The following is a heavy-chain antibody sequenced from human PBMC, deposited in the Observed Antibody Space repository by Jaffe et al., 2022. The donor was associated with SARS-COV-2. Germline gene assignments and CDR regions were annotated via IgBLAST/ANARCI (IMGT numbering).Heavy chain of an antibody. CDR1: GFTFSSYS. Sequence: EVQLVESGGGLVQPGGSLRLSCAASGFTFSSYSMNWVRQAPGKGLEWVSYISSSSSTIYYADSVKGRFTISRDNAKNSLYLQMNSLRDEDTAVYYCARDLSATAADADAFDIWGQGTMVTVSS. CDR3: ARDLSATAADADAFDI. J-gene: IGHJ3*02. CDR2: ISSSSSTI. V-gene: IGHV3-48*02. D-gene: IGHD6-25*01.